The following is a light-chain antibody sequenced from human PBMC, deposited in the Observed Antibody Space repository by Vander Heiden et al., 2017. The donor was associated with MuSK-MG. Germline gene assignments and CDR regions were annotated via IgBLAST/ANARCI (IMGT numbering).Light chain of an antibody. CDR2: AAS. CDR1: QTISSY. J-gene: IGKJ4*01. CDR3: QQSDNTPLT. V-gene: IGKV1-39*01. Sequence: DIQMTQSPPSLSASVGDRVTITCRASQTISSYLNWYQQKPGKAPNLLIYAASSLQSGVPSRFSGSGSGTDFTLTISRLQPEDFATYYCQQSDNTPLTFGGGTKVEIK.